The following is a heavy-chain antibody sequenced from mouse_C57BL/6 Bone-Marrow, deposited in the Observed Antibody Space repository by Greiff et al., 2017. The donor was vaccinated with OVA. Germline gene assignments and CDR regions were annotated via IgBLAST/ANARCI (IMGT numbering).Heavy chain of an antibody. J-gene: IGHJ4*01. D-gene: IGHD1-1*01. CDR3: ARPLLLRSYYAMDY. V-gene: IGHV1-26*01. CDR2: INPNNGGT. Sequence: VQLQQSGPELVKPGASVKISCKASGYTFTDYYMNWVKQSHGKSLEWIGDINPNNGGTSYNQKFKGKATLTVDKSSSTAYMELRSLTSEDSAVYYCARPLLLRSYYAMDYWGQGTSVTVSS. CDR1: GYTFTDYY.